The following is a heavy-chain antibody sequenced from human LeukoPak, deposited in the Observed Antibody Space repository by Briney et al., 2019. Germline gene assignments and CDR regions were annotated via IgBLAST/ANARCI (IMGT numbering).Heavy chain of an antibody. CDR2: INPNSGGT. J-gene: IGHJ5*02. V-gene: IGHV1-2*02. CDR1: GYTFTGYY. CDR3: ARDWSPTGFEDWFDP. D-gene: IGHD4-17*01. Sequence: EASVKVSCKASGYTFTGYYMHWVRQAPGQGLEWMGWINPNSGGTNYAQKFQGRVTMTRDTSISTAYMELSRLRSDDTAVYYCARDWSPTGFEDWFDPWGQGTLVTVSS.